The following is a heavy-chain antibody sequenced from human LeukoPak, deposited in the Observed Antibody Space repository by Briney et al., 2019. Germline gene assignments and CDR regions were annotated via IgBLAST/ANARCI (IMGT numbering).Heavy chain of an antibody. CDR3: ARNIVVVPAAMFHYYYYGMDV. J-gene: IGHJ6*02. CDR2: INHSGST. D-gene: IGHD2-2*01. V-gene: IGHV4-34*01. CDR1: GGSFSGYY. Sequence: SETLSLTCAVYGGSFSGYYWSWIRQPPGKGLEWIGEINHSGSTNYNPSLKSRVTISVDTSKNQFSLKLSSVTAADTAVYYCARNIVVVPAAMFHYYYYGMDVWGQGTTVTVSS.